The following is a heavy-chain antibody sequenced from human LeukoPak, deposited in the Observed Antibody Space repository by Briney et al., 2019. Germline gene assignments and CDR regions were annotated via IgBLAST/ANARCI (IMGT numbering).Heavy chain of an antibody. V-gene: IGHV3-23*01. CDR2: ISGSGDST. CDR3: VSSTDYGDYWFDP. CDR1: GFTFSSYA. D-gene: IGHD4-17*01. J-gene: IGHJ5*02. Sequence: PGGSLRLSCAASGFTFSSYAMSWVRQAPGKGLEWVSGISGSGDSTYYADSVKGRFTISRDNSKNTLYLQMNSLRAEDTAVYYCVSSTDYGDYWFDPWGQGTLVTVSS.